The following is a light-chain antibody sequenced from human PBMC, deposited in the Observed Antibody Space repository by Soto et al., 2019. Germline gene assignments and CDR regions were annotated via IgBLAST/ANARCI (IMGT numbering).Light chain of an antibody. Sequence: QCLLTQPPSASGTPGQGFTISCSGSTSNIGSNYVYWYQQLPGTAPKLLIYRNNQRPSWVPDRFSGSKSGTSASLAISGLRSDDEADYFCATWDDSLNGFYVFGTGTKVTVL. J-gene: IGLJ1*01. V-gene: IGLV1-47*01. CDR2: RNN. CDR1: TSNIGSNY. CDR3: ATWDDSLNGFYV.